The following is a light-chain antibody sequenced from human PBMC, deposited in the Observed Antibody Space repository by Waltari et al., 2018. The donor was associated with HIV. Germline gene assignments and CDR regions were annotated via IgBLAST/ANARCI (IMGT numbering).Light chain of an antibody. CDR3: QQGYNTPPWT. Sequence: DIQMTQSPSSLSASIGDRVTITCRASQNIDKYLNWYQQKAGKAPKLLIYTTSNLQSVVPSRFSGSGSGTEFTLTISSLQPEDLATYYCQQGYNTPPWTFAPGTKVEVK. V-gene: IGKV1-39*01. CDR2: TTS. J-gene: IGKJ1*01. CDR1: QNIDKY.